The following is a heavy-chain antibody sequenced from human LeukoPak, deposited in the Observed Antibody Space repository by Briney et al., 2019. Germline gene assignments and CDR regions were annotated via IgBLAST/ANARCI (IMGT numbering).Heavy chain of an antibody. V-gene: IGHV4-34*01. CDR2: INHSGST. D-gene: IGHD2-2*01. CDR3: ARGRGKCSSTSCPHYYYMDV. Sequence: SETLSLTCAVYGGSFSGYYWSWIRQPPGKGLEWIGEINHSGSTNYNPSLKRRVTISVDTPKNHFSLKLSSGTAAATAVYYCARGRGKCSSTSCPHYYYMDVWGKGNTVTVSS. J-gene: IGHJ6*03. CDR1: GGSFSGYY.